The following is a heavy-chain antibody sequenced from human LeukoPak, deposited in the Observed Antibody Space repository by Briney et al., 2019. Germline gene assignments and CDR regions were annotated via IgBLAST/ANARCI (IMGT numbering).Heavy chain of an antibody. Sequence: SETLSLTCTVSGGSISSGSYYWSWIRQPAGKGLEWIGRIYTSGSTNYNPSLKSRVTISVDTSKNQFSLKLSSVTAADTAVYYCASVTVTTWAPDGHMDVWGKGTTVTVSS. J-gene: IGHJ6*03. CDR3: ASVTVTTWAPDGHMDV. D-gene: IGHD4-11*01. CDR2: IYTSGST. CDR1: GGSISSGSYY. V-gene: IGHV4-61*02.